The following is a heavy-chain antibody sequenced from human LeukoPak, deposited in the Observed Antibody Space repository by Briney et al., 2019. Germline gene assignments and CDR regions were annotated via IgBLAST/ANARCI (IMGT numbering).Heavy chain of an antibody. J-gene: IGHJ6*03. Sequence: GGSLRLSCAASGFTVSSNYMSWVRQAPGKGLEWVSVIYSGGSTYYADSVKGRFTISRDNSKNTLYLQMNSLRAEDTAVYYCARSTGYCSSTSCFYYYYMDVWGKGTTVTVSS. CDR2: IYSGGST. V-gene: IGHV3-53*01. CDR3: ARSTGYCSSTSCFYYYYMDV. CDR1: GFTVSSNY. D-gene: IGHD2-2*01.